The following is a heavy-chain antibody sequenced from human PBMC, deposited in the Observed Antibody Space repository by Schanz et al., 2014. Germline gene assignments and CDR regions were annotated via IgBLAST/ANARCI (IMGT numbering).Heavy chain of an antibody. CDR2: IGSSSSFI. V-gene: IGHV3-48*02. Sequence: EVQLVESGGGLVQPGGSRRLSCVASGFTLSSYNMNWVRQAPGKGLEWISNIGSSSSFIYYADSVKGRFTISRDNAKNSVYLQMNSLRDEDTAVYYCARDAGYCRQTTCYSYYFDYWGQGTLVTVPS. CDR3: ARDAGYCRQTTCYSYYFDY. J-gene: IGHJ4*02. CDR1: GFTLSSYN. D-gene: IGHD2-2*01.